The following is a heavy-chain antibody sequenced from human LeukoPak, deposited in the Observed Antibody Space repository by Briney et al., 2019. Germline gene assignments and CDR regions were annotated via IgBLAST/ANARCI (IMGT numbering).Heavy chain of an antibody. CDR1: GYTFTGNY. CDR2: INPNSGGT. J-gene: IGHJ6*04. CDR3: ARAAAAHSDV. Sequence: GASVKLSCKASGYTFTGNYIHWGRQAPGQGLEWMGWINPNSGGTNYAQKFQGRVTMTRDTSISTAYMELSRLRSDDTAVYYCARAAAAHSDVWGKGTTVTVSS. V-gene: IGHV1-2*02. D-gene: IGHD6-13*01.